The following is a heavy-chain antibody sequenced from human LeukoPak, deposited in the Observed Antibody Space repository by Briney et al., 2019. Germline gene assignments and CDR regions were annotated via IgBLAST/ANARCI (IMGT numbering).Heavy chain of an antibody. D-gene: IGHD3-3*01. V-gene: IGHV3-21*01. CDR1: GFTFSSYS. CDR3: ARDGEPYDFWSGYPPTHNWFDP. J-gene: IGHJ5*02. Sequence: PGGSLRLSCAASGFTFSSYSMNWVRQAPGKGLEWVSSISSSSSYIYYADSMKGRFTISRDNAKNSLYLQMNSLRAEDTAVYYCARDGEPYDFWSGYPPTHNWFDPWGQGTLVTVSS. CDR2: ISSSSSYI.